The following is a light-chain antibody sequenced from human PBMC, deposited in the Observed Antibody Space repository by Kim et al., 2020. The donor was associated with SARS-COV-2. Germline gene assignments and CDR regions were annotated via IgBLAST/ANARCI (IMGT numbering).Light chain of an antibody. V-gene: IGKV1-5*01. CDR3: QQYNNYSPST. Sequence: GSMGDRGTITCRASQSISYWLAWYQQKPGKAPNLLIYDASTLESGVPSRFSGSGSGTEFTLTISSLQPDDFATYYCQQYNNYSPSTFGQGTKLEI. CDR2: DAS. CDR1: QSISYW. J-gene: IGKJ2*01.